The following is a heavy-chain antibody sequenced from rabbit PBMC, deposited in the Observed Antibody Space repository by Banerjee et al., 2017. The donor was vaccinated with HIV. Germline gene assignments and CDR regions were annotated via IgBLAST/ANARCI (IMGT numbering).Heavy chain of an antibody. CDR1: GFSFSSKYY. CDR2: IYTINTGT. Sequence: QSLEESGGDLVKPEGSLTLTCTASGFSFSSKYYMCWVRQAPGKGLEWIGCIYTINTGTHYASWAKGRFTISKASSTTVTLQMTSLTAADTATYFCARGADYAGYGYSLWGPGTLVTVS. D-gene: IGHD6-1*01. J-gene: IGHJ4*01. CDR3: ARGADYAGYGYSL. V-gene: IGHV1S40*01.